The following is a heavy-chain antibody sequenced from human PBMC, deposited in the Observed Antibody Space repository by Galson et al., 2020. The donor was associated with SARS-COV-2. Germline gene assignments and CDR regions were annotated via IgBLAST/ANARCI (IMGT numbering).Heavy chain of an antibody. D-gene: IGHD3-16*02. Sequence: GPTLVKPTQTLTLTCTFSGFSLSTSGMRVSWIRQPPGKALEWLARIDWDDDKFYSTSLKTRLTISKDTSKNQVVLTMTNMDPVDTATYYCALGYSYYYGMDVWGQGTTVTVSS. CDR3: ALGYSYYYGMDV. V-gene: IGHV2-70*04. J-gene: IGHJ6*02. CDR1: GFSLSTSGMR. CDR2: IDWDDDK.